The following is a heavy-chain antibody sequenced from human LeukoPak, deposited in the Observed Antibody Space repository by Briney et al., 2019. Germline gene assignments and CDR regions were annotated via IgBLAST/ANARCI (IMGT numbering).Heavy chain of an antibody. CDR3: AKPRDIDSWAFDV. Sequence: GESLRLSCAASRFTFSSSTMNWVRQAPGKGLEWVSSISSSSSYIYYADSVKGRFTISRDNSKNTLNLQMNSLRTEDTAVFYCAKPRDIDSWAFDVWGQGTMVTV. CDR2: ISSSSSYI. J-gene: IGHJ3*01. D-gene: IGHD2-15*01. CDR1: RFTFSSST. V-gene: IGHV3-21*01.